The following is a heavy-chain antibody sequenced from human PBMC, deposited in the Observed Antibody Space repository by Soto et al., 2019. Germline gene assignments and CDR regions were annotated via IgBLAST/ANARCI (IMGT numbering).Heavy chain of an antibody. Sequence: QVQLVQSGAEVKKPGSPVKVPCKASGGTSSSYSTNWVRRAPGQGLEWMGEIIPTFGTANYAQKFQGRVTITGDESTSTAYMELSSLRSEDTAVYYCARDGGRHSGGIDYWGQGTLVTVSS. CDR1: GGTSSSYS. CDR2: IIPTFGTA. J-gene: IGHJ4*02. V-gene: IGHV1-69*01. D-gene: IGHD1-26*01. CDR3: ARDGGRHSGGIDY.